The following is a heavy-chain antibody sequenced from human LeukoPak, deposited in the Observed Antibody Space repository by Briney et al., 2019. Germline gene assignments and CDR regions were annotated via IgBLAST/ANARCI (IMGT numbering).Heavy chain of an antibody. CDR3: TTDRGANPN. Sequence: GGSLRLSCAASGFTFSTYALNWVRQAPGKGLEWVGRIRSETDGGTTDYAAPVKGRFTISRDDSKNTLYLQMNSLRTEDTAVYYCTTDRGANPNWGQGALVTVSS. V-gene: IGHV3-15*01. D-gene: IGHD3-10*01. CDR2: IRSETDGGTT. CDR1: GFTFSTYA. J-gene: IGHJ4*02.